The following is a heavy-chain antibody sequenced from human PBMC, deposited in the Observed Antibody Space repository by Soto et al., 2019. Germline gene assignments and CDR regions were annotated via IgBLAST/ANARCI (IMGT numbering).Heavy chain of an antibody. CDR3: ARYSSGWPHRGFDP. D-gene: IGHD6-19*01. J-gene: IGHJ5*02. CDR2: IYYSGST. Sequence: PSETLSLTCTVSGGSISSSSYYWGWIRQPPGKGLEWIGSIYYSGSTYYNPSPKSRVTISVDTSKNQFSLKLSSVTAADTAVYYCARYSSGWPHRGFDPWGQGTLVTVSS. V-gene: IGHV4-39*07. CDR1: GGSISSSSYY.